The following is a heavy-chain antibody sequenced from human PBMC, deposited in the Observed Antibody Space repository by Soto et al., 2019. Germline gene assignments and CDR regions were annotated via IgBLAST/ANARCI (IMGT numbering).Heavy chain of an antibody. V-gene: IGHV4-31*03. Sequence: PSETLSLTCTVSGASINSGGYYWSWIRQHPGKGLEWIGYIYNSGTTYYKPALKSRVSISVDTSQNQVSLNLRYATAADAAVYYCARARAVAGTTFDYWGQGTQVTVS. J-gene: IGHJ4*02. CDR1: GASINSGGYY. D-gene: IGHD6-19*01. CDR2: IYNSGTT. CDR3: ARARAVAGTTFDY.